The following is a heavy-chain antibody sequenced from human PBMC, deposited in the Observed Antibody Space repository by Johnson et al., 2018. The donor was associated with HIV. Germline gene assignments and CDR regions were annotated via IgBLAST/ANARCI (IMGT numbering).Heavy chain of an antibody. CDR1: GFTFSDYY. J-gene: IGHJ3*01. Sequence: VQLVESGGGLVQPGGSLRLSCVVSGFTFSDYYMDWVRQAPGKGLEWVGRTTDKLNSYTTKYAASVKGRFTISRDDSKKSLYLQINSLRTEDTAVYYCARENDRRRDAFDVWGQGTVVIVSS. CDR3: ARENDRRRDAFDV. CDR2: TTDKLNSYTT. V-gene: IGHV3-72*01. D-gene: IGHD1-1*01.